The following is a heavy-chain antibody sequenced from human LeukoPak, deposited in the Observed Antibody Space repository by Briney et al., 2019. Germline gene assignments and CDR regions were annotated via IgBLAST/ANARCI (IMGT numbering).Heavy chain of an antibody. CDR2: ISISSSYI. CDR1: GFTLSFYS. D-gene: IGHD3-22*01. V-gene: IGHV3-21*01. Sequence: GGSLRLSCAASGFTLSFYSMNWVRQAPGKGLEWVSFISISSSYIYYADSVKGRFTISRDNAKNSLYLQMNSQRAEDTAVYYCARDMKAYDSSYGMDVWGQGTTVTVSS. CDR3: ARDMKAYDSSYGMDV. J-gene: IGHJ6*02.